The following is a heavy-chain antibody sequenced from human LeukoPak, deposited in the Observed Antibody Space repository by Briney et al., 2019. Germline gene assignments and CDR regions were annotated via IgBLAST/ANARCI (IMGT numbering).Heavy chain of an antibody. CDR1: GFTVSGSY. V-gene: IGHV3-53*01. CDR3: ARGYCTATDCHGGWWFHL. CDR2: IYRDGET. Sequence: GGPLRLSCVASGFTVSGSYLSWVRQAPGKELEWVSVIYRDGETYYAGSVKGRFTISRDNSKNTVYLQMTNLRVEDTAVYFCARGYCTATDCHGGWWFHLWGQGTLVSVSS. D-gene: IGHD2-8*02. J-gene: IGHJ5*02.